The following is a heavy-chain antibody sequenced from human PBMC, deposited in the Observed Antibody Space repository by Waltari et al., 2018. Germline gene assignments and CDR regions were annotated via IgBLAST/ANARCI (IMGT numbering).Heavy chain of an antibody. J-gene: IGHJ4*02. V-gene: IGHV3-23*01. CDR1: GFDLSSYP. CDR2: ISGSAGST. CDR3: AKDQYTSSRRGFDS. D-gene: IGHD3-10*01. Sequence: EVQLSESGGGLVQPGGSLRLYCAASGFDLSSYPVSWVRQAPGKGLEWVSTISGSAGSTYYADSVKGRFTISRDISKNTLFLQMNSLRAEDTALYSCAKDQYTSSRRGFDSWGQGTLVTVSS.